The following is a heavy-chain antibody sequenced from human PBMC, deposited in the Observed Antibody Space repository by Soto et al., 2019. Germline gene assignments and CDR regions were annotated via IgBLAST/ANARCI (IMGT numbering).Heavy chain of an antibody. V-gene: IGHV1-69*13. J-gene: IGHJ5*02. D-gene: IGHD6-13*01. CDR1: GGTFSSYA. CDR3: ARDSLIAAAGTGWFDP. Sequence: GASVKVSCKASGGTFSSYAISWVRQAPGQGLEWMGGIIPIFGTANYAQKFQGRVTITADESTSTAYMELSSLRSEDTAVYYCARDSLIAAAGTGWFDPWGQGTLVTVSS. CDR2: IIPIFGTA.